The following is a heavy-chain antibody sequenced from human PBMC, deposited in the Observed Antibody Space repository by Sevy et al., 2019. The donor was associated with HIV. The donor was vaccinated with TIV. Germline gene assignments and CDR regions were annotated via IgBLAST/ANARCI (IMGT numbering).Heavy chain of an antibody. CDR3: ARRCWMGVRFDP. D-gene: IGHD1-26*01. CDR1: GYTFSDYG. Sequence: ASVKVSCKASGYTFSDYGVIWVRQAPGQGLEWMGWINTKTGDPTYAKGFTGRFVFSLDTLVNTAHLQINSLKADDTAVYYCARRCWMGVRFDPWGQGTQVTVSS. V-gene: IGHV7-4-1*02. CDR2: INTKTGDP. J-gene: IGHJ5*02.